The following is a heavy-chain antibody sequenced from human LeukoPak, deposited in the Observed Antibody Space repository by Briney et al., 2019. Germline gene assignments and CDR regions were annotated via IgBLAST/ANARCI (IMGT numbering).Heavy chain of an antibody. J-gene: IGHJ4*02. CDR1: GYMFNIHF. CDR3: ARDKRGALDY. Sequence: ASVKVSRKASGYMFNIHFMHWVRQAPGQGLEWMAVINPSGDSTTYAQKFQGRFTMTRDTSTSTVYMDLSNLTSEDTAVYYCARDKRGALDYWGQGTQVTVSS. V-gene: IGHV1-46*02. CDR2: INPSGDST. D-gene: IGHD2-15*01.